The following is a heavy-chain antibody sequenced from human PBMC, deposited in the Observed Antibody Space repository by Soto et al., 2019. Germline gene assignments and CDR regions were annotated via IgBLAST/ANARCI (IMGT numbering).Heavy chain of an antibody. Sequence: EVRLVESGGGLVQPGRSLRLSCAASGFTFDDYAMHWVRQAPGKGLGWVSRISWHSGNIDYADSVKGRFTISRDNSKNSLYLQMDSLRAEDTALYYCAKDVEGNYFDYWGQGTLVTVSS. CDR3: AKDVEGNYFDY. V-gene: IGHV3-9*01. CDR1: GFTFDDYA. J-gene: IGHJ4*02. D-gene: IGHD3-10*01. CDR2: ISWHSGNI.